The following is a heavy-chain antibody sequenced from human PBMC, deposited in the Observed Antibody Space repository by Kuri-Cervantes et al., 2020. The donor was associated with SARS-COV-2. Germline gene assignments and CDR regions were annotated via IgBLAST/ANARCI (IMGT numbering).Heavy chain of an antibody. J-gene: IGHJ6*02. Sequence: GESLKISCAASGFTFSSYEMNWVRQAPGKGLEWVSYISSSGSTIYYVDSVKGRFTISRDNAKNSLYLQMNSLRTEDTALYYCARSGSYPYYYYGMDVWGQGTTVTVSS. CDR1: GFTFSSYE. D-gene: IGHD1-26*01. CDR2: ISSSGSTI. V-gene: IGHV3-48*03. CDR3: ARSGSYPYYYYGMDV.